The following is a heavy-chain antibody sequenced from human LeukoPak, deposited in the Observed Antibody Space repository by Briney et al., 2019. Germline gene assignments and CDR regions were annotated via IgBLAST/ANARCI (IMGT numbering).Heavy chain of an antibody. Sequence: ASVKVSCKASGYTFTSYDINWVRQATGQGLEWMAWMNPNSGNTGNAQKLQGRVTMTRNTSISTAYMELTSLRSEDTAVYYCARGTGYYYEGSGGDYWGQGTLVTVSS. CDR3: ARGTGYYYEGSGGDY. J-gene: IGHJ4*02. CDR2: MNPNSGNT. CDR1: GYTFTSYD. V-gene: IGHV1-8*01. D-gene: IGHD3-22*01.